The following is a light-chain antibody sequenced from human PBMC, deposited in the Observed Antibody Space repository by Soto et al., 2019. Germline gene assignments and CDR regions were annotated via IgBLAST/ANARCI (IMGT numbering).Light chain of an antibody. J-gene: IGLJ3*02. V-gene: IGLV1-44*01. Sequence: QSVLTQPPSASGTPGQRVTISCSGSRSNIGSNPVQWYLQVPGTAPKLLIYRDNERPSGVPERFSGSKAGTSAALAISGLQSEDEADYHCATWDDGLYGPVFGGGTKLTVL. CDR3: ATWDDGLYGPV. CDR2: RDN. CDR1: RSNIGSNP.